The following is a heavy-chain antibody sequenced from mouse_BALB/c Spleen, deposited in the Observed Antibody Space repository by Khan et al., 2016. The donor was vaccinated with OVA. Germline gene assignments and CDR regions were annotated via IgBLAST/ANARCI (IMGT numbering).Heavy chain of an antibody. Sequence: EVDLVVSGGGLVQPGGSLKLSCAASGFTFSSYTMSWVRQTPDKRLEWVAFISNGGSGTYYPDAVKGRFTISRDNAKNTLYLQKSSRKSEDTDMYYCTRAATTKYDYVMDYWGQGTSVTVSS. V-gene: IGHV5-12-2*01. D-gene: IGHD1-1*01. CDR3: TRAATTKYDYVMDY. CDR2: ISNGGSGT. CDR1: GFTFSSYT. J-gene: IGHJ4*01.